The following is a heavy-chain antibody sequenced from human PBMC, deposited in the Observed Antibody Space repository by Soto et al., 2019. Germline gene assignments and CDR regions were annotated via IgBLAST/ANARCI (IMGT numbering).Heavy chain of an antibody. CDR2: INAGNGNT. CDR3: ARGSFLWFGELFNY. Sequence: GASVKVSCKASGYTFTSYAMHWVRQAPGQRLEWKGWINAGNGNTKYPQKFQGRVTITRDTSASTAYMELSSLRSEDTAVYYCARGSFLWFGELFNYSGQGTLVTVSA. V-gene: IGHV1-3*01. J-gene: IGHJ4*02. CDR1: GYTFTSYA. D-gene: IGHD3-10*01.